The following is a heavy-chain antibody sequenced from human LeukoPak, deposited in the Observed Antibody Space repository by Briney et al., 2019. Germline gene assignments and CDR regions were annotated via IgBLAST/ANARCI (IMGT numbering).Heavy chain of an antibody. CDR1: GGSISSSSYY. V-gene: IGHV4-39*01. J-gene: IGHJ4*02. CDR2: IYYSRST. Sequence: SETLSLTCTVSGGSISSSSYYWGWIRQPPGKGLEWIGSIYYSRSTYYNPSLKSRVTISVDTSKNQFSLKLSSVTAADTAVYYCARRPYPVYSSGWYDYWGQGTLVTVSS. CDR3: ARRPYPVYSSGWYDY. D-gene: IGHD6-19*01.